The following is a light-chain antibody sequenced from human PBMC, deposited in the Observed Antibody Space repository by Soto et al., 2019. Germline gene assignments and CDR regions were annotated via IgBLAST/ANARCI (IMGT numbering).Light chain of an antibody. CDR1: QGIGND. Sequence: ALPMTQSPSSLSASVGDRVTITCRASQGIGNDLGWYQQKPGKAPKVLIYGASSLQGGVPSRFSGSGSGTDFTLTISSLQPEDFATYYCLQDNSYPLTFGQGTKVEVK. V-gene: IGKV1-6*01. CDR3: LQDNSYPLT. CDR2: GAS. J-gene: IGKJ1*01.